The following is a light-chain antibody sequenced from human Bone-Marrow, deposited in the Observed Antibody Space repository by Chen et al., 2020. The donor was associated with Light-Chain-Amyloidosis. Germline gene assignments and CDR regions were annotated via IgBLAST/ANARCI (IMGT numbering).Light chain of an antibody. Sequence: QSALTQPASVSGSPGQSITISCTGTSGDVGTYNYVSWYKQHPGNAPKVMIYRVSNRPSGVSNRFSGSKSGNTASLPISGLQAEDEADYYCSSFTSSSSYVFGPGTKVTVL. CDR3: SSFTSSSSYV. CDR1: SGDVGTYNY. J-gene: IGLJ1*01. CDR2: RVS. V-gene: IGLV2-14*01.